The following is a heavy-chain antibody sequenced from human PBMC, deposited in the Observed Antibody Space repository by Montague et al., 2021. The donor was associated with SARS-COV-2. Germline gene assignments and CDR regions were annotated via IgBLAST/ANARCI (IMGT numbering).Heavy chain of an antibody. D-gene: IGHD3-10*01. CDR1: GTSFSGYY. CDR3: ARLRDGVVPSPILGVGPYYSYYYMGV. J-gene: IGHJ6*03. Sequence: SETLSLTCAVHGTSFSGYYWNWIRQPPGKGLEWIGEINHGGSTKYSPSLKSRPTISADTSKNQFSLKLTSVAAADTAVYYCARLRDGVVPSPILGVGPYYSYYYMGVWGRGTPVTVSS. CDR2: INHGGST. V-gene: IGHV4-34*01.